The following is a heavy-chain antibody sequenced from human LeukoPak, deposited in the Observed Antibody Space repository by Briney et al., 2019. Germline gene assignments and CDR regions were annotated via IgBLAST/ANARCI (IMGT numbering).Heavy chain of an antibody. D-gene: IGHD3-10*01. CDR3: ARHEVRGIESWFDP. CDR1: GGSISSYY. CDR2: IYYSGST. Sequence: PSETLSLTCTVPGGSISSYYWSWIRQPPGKGLEWIGYIYYSGSTNYNPSLKSRVTISVDTSKNQFSLKLSSVTAADTAVYYCARHEVRGIESWFDPWGQGTLVTVSS. J-gene: IGHJ5*02. V-gene: IGHV4-59*08.